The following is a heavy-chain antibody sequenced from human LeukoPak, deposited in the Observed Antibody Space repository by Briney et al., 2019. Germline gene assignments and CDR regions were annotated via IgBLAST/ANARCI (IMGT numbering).Heavy chain of an antibody. Sequence: SETLSLTCTVSGGSISSYYWSWIRQPPGKGLEWIGYIYYSGSTNYNPSLKSRVTISVDTSKNQFSLKLSSVTAADTAVYYCARHQPYSGSYYVDYWGQGTLVTVSS. V-gene: IGHV4-59*08. J-gene: IGHJ4*02. CDR3: ARHQPYSGSYYVDY. D-gene: IGHD1-26*01. CDR2: IYYSGST. CDR1: GGSISSYY.